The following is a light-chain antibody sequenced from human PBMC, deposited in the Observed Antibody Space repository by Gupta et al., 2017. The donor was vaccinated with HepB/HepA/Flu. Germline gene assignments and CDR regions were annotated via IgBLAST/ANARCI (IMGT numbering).Light chain of an antibody. CDR2: SND. CDR1: TNNVGDQG. CDR3: SAWDSSLSGWV. V-gene: IGLV10-54*04. Sequence: QAGLTQPPSVSTGLRQTPTLPCTGNTNNVGDQGADWMQQHTGTAPKLLADSNDNRPSDISERFAASRSGNPASLTINGLQPEDEADYYCSAWDSSLSGWVVGGGTKLTVL. J-gene: IGLJ3*02.